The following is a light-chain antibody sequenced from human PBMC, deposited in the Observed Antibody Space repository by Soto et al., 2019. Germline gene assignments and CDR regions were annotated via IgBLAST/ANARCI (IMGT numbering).Light chain of an antibody. CDR1: QNIYYN. Sequence: ILMTQSPATVSVSPGESATLSCRASQNIYYNVAWYQHRPGQAPRLLIYRASTRAPGVPARFSCSGSGTEITLTISSLQPEDFTVYSCLQYHNLWAFGQGTKVEI. CDR3: LQYHNLWA. J-gene: IGKJ1*01. V-gene: IGKV3-15*01. CDR2: RAS.